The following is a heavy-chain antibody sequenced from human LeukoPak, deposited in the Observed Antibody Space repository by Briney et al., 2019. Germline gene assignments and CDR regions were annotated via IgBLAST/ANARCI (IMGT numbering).Heavy chain of an antibody. CDR3: ARGPSLVVVTAIPFDY. D-gene: IGHD2-21*02. J-gene: IGHJ4*02. CDR2: INPSGGST. Sequence: ASVKVSCKASGYTFTSYYMHWVRQAPGQGLEWMGIINPSGGSTSYAQKFQGRVTMTRDTSTSTVYMELSSLRSEDTAVYYCARGPSLVVVTAIPFDYWGQGTLVTLSS. V-gene: IGHV1-46*01. CDR1: GYTFTSYY.